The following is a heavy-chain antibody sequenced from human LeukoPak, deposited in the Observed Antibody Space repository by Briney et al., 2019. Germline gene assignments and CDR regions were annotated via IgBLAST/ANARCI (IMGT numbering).Heavy chain of an antibody. CDR3: AADWTGRGCYPPSDAFDI. V-gene: IGHV4-59*02. J-gene: IGHJ3*02. D-gene: IGHD2-15*01. CDR2: VYYGGTT. CDR1: GGSVSSYY. Sequence: SETLSLTCTVSGGSVSSYYWSWVGQPPGQGLEWIGYVYYGGTTSYSPSLKSRVTMSIDRSKNQFSLTLFSVTAADTAIYSCAADWTGRGCYPPSDAFDIWGQGTKVTVSS.